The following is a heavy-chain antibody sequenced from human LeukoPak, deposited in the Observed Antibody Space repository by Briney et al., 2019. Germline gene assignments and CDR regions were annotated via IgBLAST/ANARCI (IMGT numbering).Heavy chain of an antibody. CDR3: ASESLGEFDY. V-gene: IGHV4-59*01. J-gene: IGHJ4*02. D-gene: IGHD3-16*01. CDR1: GGSISSYY. Sequence: PSETLPLTCTVSGGSISSYYWSWIRQPSGKGLEWIGYIYYSGSTNYNPSLKSRVTISVDTSKNQFSLKLSSVAAADTAVYYCASESLGEFDYWGQGTLVTVSS. CDR2: IYYSGST.